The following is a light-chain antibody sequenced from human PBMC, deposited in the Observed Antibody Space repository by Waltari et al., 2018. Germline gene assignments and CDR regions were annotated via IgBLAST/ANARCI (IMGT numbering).Light chain of an antibody. J-gene: IGKJ3*01. CDR2: WSS. CDR1: QSVLKSSTNKNY. Sequence: EIVMTQSPESLAVSLGERATINCNASQSVLKSSTNKNYLAWYQHRPGQPPKLLFYWSSTRESGVPDRFSTSGSGTEFTLTISSLQPEDFATYYCLQDYDYPFTFGPGTKVEI. CDR3: LQDYDYPFT. V-gene: IGKV4-1*01.